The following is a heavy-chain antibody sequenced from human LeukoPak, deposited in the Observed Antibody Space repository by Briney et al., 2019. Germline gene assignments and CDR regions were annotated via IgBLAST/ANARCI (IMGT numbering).Heavy chain of an antibody. CDR2: ISGSGGST. Sequence: GGSLRLSCAASGFTVSSNYMSWVRQAPGKGLEWVSAISGSGGSTYYADSVKGRFTISRDNSKNTLYLQMNSLRAEDTAVYYCAKDLMDYCDSSGYYGPLFDYWGQGTLVTVSS. J-gene: IGHJ4*02. D-gene: IGHD3-22*01. CDR1: GFTVSSNY. CDR3: AKDLMDYCDSSGYYGPLFDY. V-gene: IGHV3-23*01.